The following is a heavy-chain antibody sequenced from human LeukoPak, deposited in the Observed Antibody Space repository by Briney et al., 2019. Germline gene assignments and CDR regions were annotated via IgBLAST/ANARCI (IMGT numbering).Heavy chain of an antibody. V-gene: IGHV3-30*19. CDR3: ARDLSSGWYEPRFYFDY. CDR1: GFTFSSYG. CDR2: ISYDGSNK. J-gene: IGHJ4*02. D-gene: IGHD6-19*01. Sequence: HPGGSLRLSCAASGFTFSSYGMHWVRQAPGKGLEWVAVISYDGSNKYYADSVKGRFTISRDNSKNTLYLQMNSLRAEDTAVYYCARDLSSGWYEPRFYFDYWGQGTLVTVSS.